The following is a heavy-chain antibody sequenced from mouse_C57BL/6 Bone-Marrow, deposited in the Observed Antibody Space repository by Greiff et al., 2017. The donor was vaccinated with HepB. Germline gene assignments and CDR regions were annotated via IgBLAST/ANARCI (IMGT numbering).Heavy chain of an antibody. Sequence: EVKLVESGGGLVQPGGSLKLSCAASGFTFSDYGMAWVRQAPRKGPEWVAFISNLAYSTYYADTVTGRFTISRENAKNTLYLEMSSLRSEDTAMYYCARWYYYGSSYGYFDVWGTGTTVTVSS. CDR1: GFTFSDYG. D-gene: IGHD1-1*01. CDR3: ARWYYYGSSYGYFDV. V-gene: IGHV5-15*04. J-gene: IGHJ1*03. CDR2: ISNLAYST.